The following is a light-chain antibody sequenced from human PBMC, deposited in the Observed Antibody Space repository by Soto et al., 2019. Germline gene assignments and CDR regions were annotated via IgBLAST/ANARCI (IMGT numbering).Light chain of an antibody. J-gene: IGKJ1*01. CDR2: GAS. CDR1: QSISSTY. CDR3: QQYDSPPRT. V-gene: IGKV3-20*01. Sequence: EIVLTQSPGTLSLSPGKRVTLSCRASQSISSTYLAWYQQKPGQAPRLLIYGASSRATGIPDRFSGSGSGTDFTLTLSRLEPEDFAVYYCQQYDSPPRTFGQGTKVEVQ.